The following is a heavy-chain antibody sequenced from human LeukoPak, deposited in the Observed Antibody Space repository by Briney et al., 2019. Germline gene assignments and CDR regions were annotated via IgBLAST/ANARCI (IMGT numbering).Heavy chain of an antibody. CDR2: ISSSSSYI. D-gene: IGHD3-16*02. CDR3: AREITFGGVIVPDAFDI. J-gene: IGHJ3*02. V-gene: IGHV3-21*01. Sequence: RQGXXXXXEWXXSISSSSSYISYAVSVKGRFTISRANAKNSLYLQMTSLRADDTAVYYCAREITFGGVIVPDAFDIWGQGTMVTVSS.